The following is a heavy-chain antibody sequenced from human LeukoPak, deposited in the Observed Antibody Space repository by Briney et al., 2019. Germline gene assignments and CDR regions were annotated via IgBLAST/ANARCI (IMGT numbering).Heavy chain of an antibody. CDR2: INNDGSNR. CDR3: ARPSVAGPYFDF. V-gene: IGHV3-74*01. J-gene: IGHJ4*02. CDR1: GFTFITYW. D-gene: IGHD6-19*01. Sequence: GGSLRLYCAASGFTFITYWMHWVRQAPGKGLVWVSRINNDGSNRNYADSVKGRFTISRDNAKNTLYLQMNSLRAEDTAVYYCARPSVAGPYFDFWGQGTVVTVSS.